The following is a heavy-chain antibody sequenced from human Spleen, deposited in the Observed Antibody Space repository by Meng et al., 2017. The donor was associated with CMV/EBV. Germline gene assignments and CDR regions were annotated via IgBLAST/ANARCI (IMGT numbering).Heavy chain of an antibody. J-gene: IGHJ4*02. CDR3: AKDIKGGYCTNGVCYRGFGEDY. D-gene: IGHD2-8*01. V-gene: IGHV3-23*01. Sequence: EVQLLEFGGGLVQLGGSLRLSCAAFGSTFGNYAMSWVRQAPGKGLEWVSAISGSGGSTYYADSVKGRFTISRDNSKNTLYLQMNSLRAEDTAVYYCAKDIKGGYCTNGVCYRGFGEDYWGQGTLVTVSS. CDR2: ISGSGGST. CDR1: GSTFGNYA.